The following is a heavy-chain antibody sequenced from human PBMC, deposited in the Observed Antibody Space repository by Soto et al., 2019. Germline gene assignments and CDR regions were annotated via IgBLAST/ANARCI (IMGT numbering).Heavy chain of an antibody. CDR1: GHTVTDLS. D-gene: IGHD3-3*01. Sequence: QVHLVQSGAEVKKPGTSVKVSCKVSGHTVTDLSMHWVRLAPGGGLEWMGRFDPEDGETIYAEKFQGRLTMTEDTSTDTAYMELNSLTYEDTALYYCATENTRRGLTLFGVVIAALYYWGQGTLVTVSS. CDR2: FDPEDGET. V-gene: IGHV1-24*01. J-gene: IGHJ4*02. CDR3: ATENTRRGLTLFGVVIAALYY.